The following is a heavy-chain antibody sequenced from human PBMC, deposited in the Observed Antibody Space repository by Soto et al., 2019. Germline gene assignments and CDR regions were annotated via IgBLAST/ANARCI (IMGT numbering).Heavy chain of an antibody. CDR3: ARAIAASGGDYKDV. Sequence: PGESLKISCKGSGYFFTSYWIAWVRQMPGKGLEWMGTIYPGDSNTRYSPSFQGQVTISADKSISTAYLQWSSLKASDTAMYYCARAIAASGGDYKDVWGRGTTVTVSS. D-gene: IGHD6-13*01. V-gene: IGHV5-51*01. J-gene: IGHJ6*03. CDR1: GYFFTSYW. CDR2: IYPGDSNT.